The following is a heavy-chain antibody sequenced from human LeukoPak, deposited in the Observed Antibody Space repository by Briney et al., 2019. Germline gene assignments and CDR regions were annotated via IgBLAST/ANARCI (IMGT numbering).Heavy chain of an antibody. CDR2: IYHSGST. D-gene: IGHD3-3*01. J-gene: IGHJ3*02. CDR1: GYSISSGYY. Sequence: PSETLSLTCAVSGYSISSGYYWGWLRQPPGKGREWIVSIYHSGSTYYNPFLKSRATLSVDTSKNQFSLKLSSVTAADTAVYYCARQGYDFWSGYSDAFDIWGQGTMVTVSS. CDR3: ARQGYDFWSGYSDAFDI. V-gene: IGHV4-38-2*01.